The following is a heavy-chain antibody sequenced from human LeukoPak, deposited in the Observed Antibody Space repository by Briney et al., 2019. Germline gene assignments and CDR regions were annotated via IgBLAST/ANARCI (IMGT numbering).Heavy chain of an antibody. CDR3: ARDRAANQDWVEFDH. J-gene: IGHJ5*02. Sequence: GGSLRLSCAVSGFRASDYYMSWVRQAPGKGLEWVGLIRDSGEAFYADFARGRFAISRDESENTLYLQMNSLRVEDTAVYFCARDRAANQDWVEFDHWGQGTPVIVSS. D-gene: IGHD3/OR15-3a*01. CDR2: IRDSGEA. V-gene: IGHV3-66*03. CDR1: GFRASDYY.